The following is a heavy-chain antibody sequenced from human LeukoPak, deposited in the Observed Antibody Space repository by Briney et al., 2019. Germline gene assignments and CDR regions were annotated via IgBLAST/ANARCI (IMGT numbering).Heavy chain of an antibody. CDR3: AKDFYPLGNYVIYFDY. V-gene: IGHV3-23*01. D-gene: IGHD1-7*01. Sequence: GGSLTLSCLSSGFTFGSYAMSWVRQAPGKGLEWVSTISGSAISTYYADSVKGRFTTSRDNSKNTLYLQMNSLRPEDTAVSYCAKDFYPLGNYVIYFDYWGQGTLVTVSS. CDR1: GFTFGSYA. J-gene: IGHJ4*02. CDR2: ISGSAIST.